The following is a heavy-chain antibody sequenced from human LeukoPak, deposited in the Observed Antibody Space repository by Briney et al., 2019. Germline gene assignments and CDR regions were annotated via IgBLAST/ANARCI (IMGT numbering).Heavy chain of an antibody. Sequence: YWSWIRQPPGKGLEWMGIIYPGDSDTRYNPSFQGQVTISADKSISTAYLQWSSLKASDTAMYYCARHGTHEDYYYMDVWGKGTTVTVSS. V-gene: IGHV5-51*01. D-gene: IGHD6-13*01. CDR1: YW. J-gene: IGHJ6*03. CDR3: ARHGTHEDYYYMDV. CDR2: IYPGDSDT.